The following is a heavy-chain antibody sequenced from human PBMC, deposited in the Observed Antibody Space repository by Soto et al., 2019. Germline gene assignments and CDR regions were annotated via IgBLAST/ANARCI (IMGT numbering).Heavy chain of an antibody. V-gene: IGHV1-18*01. D-gene: IGHD3-9*01. CDR1: GYTFTSYG. J-gene: IGHJ6*03. CDR3: ARDRRTYYDILTGTYYYYMDV. Sequence: QVQLVQSGAEVKKPGASVKVSCKASGYTFTSYGISWVRQAPGQGLEGMGWISAYNGNTNYAQKLQGRVTMTTDTSTSTAYMELRSLRSDDTAVYYCARDRRTYYDILTGTYYYYMDVWGKGTTVTVSS. CDR2: ISAYNGNT.